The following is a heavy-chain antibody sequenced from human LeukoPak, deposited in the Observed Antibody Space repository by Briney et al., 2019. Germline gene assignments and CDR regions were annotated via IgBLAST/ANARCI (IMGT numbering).Heavy chain of an antibody. CDR3: ARLLLLWFGESDY. D-gene: IGHD3-10*01. Sequence: AGGSLRLSCAASGFTFSRYGMSWVRQPPGKGLEWVSPISGSGGRTYYADSVKGRFTISRDNAKNSLYLQMNRLRAEDTAVYYCARLLLLWFGESDYWGQGTLVTVSS. J-gene: IGHJ4*02. CDR2: ISGSGGRT. V-gene: IGHV3-23*01. CDR1: GFTFSRYG.